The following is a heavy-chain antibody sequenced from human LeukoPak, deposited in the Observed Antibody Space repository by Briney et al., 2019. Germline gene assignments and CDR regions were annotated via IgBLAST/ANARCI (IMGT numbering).Heavy chain of an antibody. V-gene: IGHV1-69*04. Sequence: ASVKVSCKASGYTFTSYYMHWVRQAPGQGLEWMGRIIPILGIANYAQKFQGRVTITADKSTSTAYMELSSLRSEDTAVYYCARDRFAYGSGASYWGQGTLVTVSS. CDR1: GYTFTSYY. CDR3: ARDRFAYGSGASY. J-gene: IGHJ4*02. CDR2: IIPILGIA. D-gene: IGHD3-10*01.